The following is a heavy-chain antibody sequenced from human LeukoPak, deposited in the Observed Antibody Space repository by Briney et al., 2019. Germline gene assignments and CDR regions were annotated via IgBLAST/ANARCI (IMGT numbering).Heavy chain of an antibody. D-gene: IGHD4-4*01. CDR3: ARSTVEGYGMDV. Sequence: ASVKVSCKASGYTFTGYYMHWVRQAPGQGLEWMGWINPNSGGTNYAQKFQGRVTMTRDTSISTAYMELSRLRSEDTAVYYCARSTVEGYGMDVWGQGTTVTVSS. CDR1: GYTFTGYY. CDR2: INPNSGGT. V-gene: IGHV1-2*02. J-gene: IGHJ6*02.